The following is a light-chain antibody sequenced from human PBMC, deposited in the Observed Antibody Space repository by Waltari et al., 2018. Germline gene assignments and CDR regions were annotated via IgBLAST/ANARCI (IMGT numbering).Light chain of an antibody. CDR3: QQYDSIPPVT. CDR1: QGISNY. CDR2: AAS. J-gene: IGKJ3*01. V-gene: IGKV1-NL1*01. Sequence: DIQMTQSPSSLSASAGDRVTITCRASQGISNYLAWYQQKPGQAPKLLLYAASTLESGVPSTFSGSGSGTDYTLTISRLQPEDFATYYCQQYDSIPPVTFGPGTRVDCK.